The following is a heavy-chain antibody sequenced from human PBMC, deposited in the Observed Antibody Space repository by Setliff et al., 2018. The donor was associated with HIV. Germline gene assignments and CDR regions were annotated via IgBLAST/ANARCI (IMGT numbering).Heavy chain of an antibody. CDR3: ARGHEWLRI. CDR1: GGSISSYY. D-gene: IGHD5-12*01. V-gene: IGHV4-59*01. CDR2: INYNGNT. Sequence: SETLSLTCTVSGGSISSYYWSWIRQPPERGLDYIGYINYNGNTDYNPSLKSRVTMSVDTSKNQISLKLRSVTAADTAVYYCARGHEWLRIWGQGMLVTVSS. J-gene: IGHJ4*02.